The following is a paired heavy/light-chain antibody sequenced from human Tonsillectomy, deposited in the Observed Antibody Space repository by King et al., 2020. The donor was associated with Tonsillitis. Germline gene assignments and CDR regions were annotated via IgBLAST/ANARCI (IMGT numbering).Heavy chain of an antibody. CDR2: INPNSGGT. Sequence: QVQLVQSGAEVKKPGASMKVSCKASGYTFNDYYIHWVRQAPGQGLEWMGWINPNSGGTNYAQKFQGRVIMTRDTSIRTAYLELSRLTSDDTAVYYCARVGPYRGPLDYWGQGTLVPVSS. CDR3: ARVGPYRGPLDY. CDR1: GYTFNDYY. D-gene: IGHD3-10*01. J-gene: IGHJ4*02. V-gene: IGHV1-2*02.
Light chain of an antibody. CDR2: AAS. V-gene: IGKV1-39*01. CDR1: QSVSTY. CDR3: HQSYSTPHT. Sequence: DIQMTQSPSSLSASVGDRVTITCRASQSVSTYLSWYQQRPGKAPKLLIFAASTLQSGVPSRFSGSGSGTDFTLTISSLQPEDFATYYCHQSYSTPHTFGPGTEVDFK. J-gene: IGKJ3*01.